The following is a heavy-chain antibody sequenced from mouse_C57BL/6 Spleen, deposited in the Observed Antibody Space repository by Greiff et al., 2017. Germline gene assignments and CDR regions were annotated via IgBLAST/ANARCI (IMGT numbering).Heavy chain of an antibody. V-gene: IGHV1-55*01. D-gene: IGHD1-1*01. Sequence: QVQLKQPGAELVKPGASVKMSCKASGYTFTSYWITWVKQRPGQGLEWIGDIYPGSGSTNYNEKFKSKATLTVDTSSSTAYMQLSSLPSEDSAVYYCARLLITTVVATNAMDYWGQGTSVTVSS. CDR2: IYPGSGST. CDR1: GYTFTSYW. CDR3: ARLLITTVVATNAMDY. J-gene: IGHJ4*01.